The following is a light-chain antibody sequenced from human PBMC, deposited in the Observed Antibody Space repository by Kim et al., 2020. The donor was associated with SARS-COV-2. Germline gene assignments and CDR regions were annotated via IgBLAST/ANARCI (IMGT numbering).Light chain of an antibody. CDR1: SLISYY. Sequence: GKTVRITCKGDSLISYYASWYQQKPGQAPVLVIYGKNNRTSGIPDRFSGSSSVNTASLTITGAQAEDEADYYCNSRDSSGNHAVVFGGGTQLTVL. CDR2: GKN. J-gene: IGLJ2*01. V-gene: IGLV3-19*01. CDR3: NSRDSSGNHAVV.